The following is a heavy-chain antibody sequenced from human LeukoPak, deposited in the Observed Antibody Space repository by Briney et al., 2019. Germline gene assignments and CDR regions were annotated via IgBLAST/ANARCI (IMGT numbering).Heavy chain of an antibody. D-gene: IGHD3-22*01. V-gene: IGHV1-2*02. CDR1: GYTFTGYY. J-gene: IGHJ4*02. Sequence: ASVKVSCKASGYTFTGYYIHWVRQAPGQGLEWMGWINPNSGGTNYAQKFQGRVTMTRDTSISTAYMELSRLRSDDTAVYYCASGYYDSSGYYLPSFDYWGQGTLVTVSS. CDR3: ASGYYDSSGYYLPSFDY. CDR2: INPNSGGT.